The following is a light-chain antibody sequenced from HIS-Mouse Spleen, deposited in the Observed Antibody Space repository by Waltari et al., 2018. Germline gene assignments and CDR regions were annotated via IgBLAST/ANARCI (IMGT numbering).Light chain of an antibody. J-gene: IGKJ1*01. V-gene: IGKV6-21*01. Sequence: IALNQSQNFPSVTPKEKVTITCRASQSICSSLHWYQQKPEQSPKLLIKYASQSFSGVPSRFSGSGSGTNFTLTINSLEAEDAATYYCHQSSSLPWTFGQGTKVEIK. CDR2: YAS. CDR3: HQSSSLPWT. CDR1: QSICSS.